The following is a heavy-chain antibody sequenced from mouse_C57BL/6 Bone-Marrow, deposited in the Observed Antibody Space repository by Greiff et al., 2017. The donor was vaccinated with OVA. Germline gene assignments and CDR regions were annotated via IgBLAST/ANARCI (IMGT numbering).Heavy chain of an antibody. CDR2: IHPGSGST. J-gene: IGHJ2*01. CDR3: ARSDDGYLYYFDY. D-gene: IGHD2-3*01. V-gene: IGHV1-55*01. CDR1: GYTFTSYW. Sequence: VQLQQPGAELVKPGASVKMSCKASGYTFTSYWITWVKQRPGQGLEWIGDIHPGSGSTNYNEKFKSKATLTVDTSSSTAYMQLSSLTSEDSAVYYCARSDDGYLYYFDYWGQGTTLTVSS.